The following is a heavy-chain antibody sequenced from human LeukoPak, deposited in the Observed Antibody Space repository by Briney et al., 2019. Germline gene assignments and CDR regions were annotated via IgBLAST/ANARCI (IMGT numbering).Heavy chain of an antibody. CDR1: GFTLSTFD. CDR3: ARADCSCSTCYLRHSWFDP. Sequence: GRSLGLSCAASGFTLSTFDMNWVRQAPGKGLEWVSSISTSSRYIYYRESVKGRFTISRADANNSLYLQMNSLTVEDTAVYYCARADCSCSTCYLRHSWFDPWGQGTLVTVSS. CDR2: ISTSSRYI. D-gene: IGHD2-2*01. J-gene: IGHJ5*02. V-gene: IGHV3-21*06.